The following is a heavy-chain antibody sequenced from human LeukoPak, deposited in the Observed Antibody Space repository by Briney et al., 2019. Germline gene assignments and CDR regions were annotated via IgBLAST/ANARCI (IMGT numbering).Heavy chain of an antibody. CDR1: GGTFSSCP. J-gene: IGHJ5*02. D-gene: IGHD2-21*02. V-gene: IGHV1-69*06. CDR3: ARVSCGGDCYSISLIWFDP. Sequence: ASVKVSCKASGGTFSSCPIYWVRQAPGQGLEWMGGIIPMFETTNYAQKLQGRVTIAADKSTSTAYMELSSLRSDDAAVYYCARVSCGGDCYSISLIWFDPWGQGTLVTVSS. CDR2: IIPMFETT.